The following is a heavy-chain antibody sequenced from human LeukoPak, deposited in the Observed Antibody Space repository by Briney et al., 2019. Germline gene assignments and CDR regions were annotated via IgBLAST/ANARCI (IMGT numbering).Heavy chain of an antibody. Sequence: GGSLRLSCAASGFTFSSYAMHWVRQAPGKGLEWVAVISYDGSQKYHADSVKGRFTISRDNSKNTLSLQMNSLRAEDTAVHYCARGSYGDLNWGQGTLVTVSS. CDR2: ISYDGSQK. V-gene: IGHV3-30*04. D-gene: IGHD4-17*01. CDR1: GFTFSSYA. J-gene: IGHJ4*02. CDR3: ARGSYGDLN.